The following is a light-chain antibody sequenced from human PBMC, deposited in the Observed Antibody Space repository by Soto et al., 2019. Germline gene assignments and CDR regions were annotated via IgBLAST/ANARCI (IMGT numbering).Light chain of an antibody. J-gene: IGKJ1*01. CDR3: QKYDSAPWA. CDR2: DA. Sequence: DIQMTQSPSSLSASVGDRVTIACRASQGIGNFLAWYQQKPGKLPKLLIYDASLQSGVPSRFSGSGSGTDFTLTISSLQPEDVATYYCQKYDSAPWAFGQGTKVEIK. V-gene: IGKV1-27*01. CDR1: QGIGNF.